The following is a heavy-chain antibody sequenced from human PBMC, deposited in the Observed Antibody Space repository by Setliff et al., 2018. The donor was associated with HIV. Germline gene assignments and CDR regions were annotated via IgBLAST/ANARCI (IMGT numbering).Heavy chain of an antibody. J-gene: IGHJ5*02. Sequence: GGSLRLSCATSGFTFRSFGMHWVRQAPGKGLEWVANIWYDGTNENYVDSVKGRFTISRDNSKNTLYLQMNSLKSEDTAIYYCAKGVKWLDPWGQGIQVTVSS. V-gene: IGHV3-30*02. CDR3: AKGVKWLDP. CDR1: GFTFRSFG. D-gene: IGHD3-16*01. CDR2: IWYDGTNE.